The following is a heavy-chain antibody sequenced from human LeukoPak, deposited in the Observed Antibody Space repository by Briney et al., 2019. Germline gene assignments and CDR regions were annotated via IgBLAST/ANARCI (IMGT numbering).Heavy chain of an antibody. Sequence: GGSLRLSCAASGFTFSSYSMNWVRQAPGKGLEWVSSISSSSSYIYYADSVKGRLTISRDNAKNSLYLQMNSLRAEDTAVYYCARDKSSLGPKYYYDSSGYYYYYGMDVWGQGTTVTVSS. CDR3: ARDKSSLGPKYYYDSSGYYYYYGMDV. J-gene: IGHJ6*02. V-gene: IGHV3-21*01. D-gene: IGHD3-22*01. CDR1: GFTFSSYS. CDR2: ISSSSSYI.